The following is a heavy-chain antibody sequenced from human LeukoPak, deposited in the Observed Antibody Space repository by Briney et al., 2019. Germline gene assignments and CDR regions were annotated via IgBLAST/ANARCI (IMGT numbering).Heavy chain of an antibody. V-gene: IGHV4-38-2*02. Sequence: SETLSLTCAVSGYSFSSGDNRGWRRAPPGRGRGGMGISFDGGSTYYNPSLKSRVTISVDTSKNQFSLKLSSVTAADTAVYYCARDGITMVRGVTSYGMDVWGKGTTVTVSS. J-gene: IGHJ6*04. CDR2: SFDGGST. D-gene: IGHD3-10*01. CDR1: GYSFSSGDN. CDR3: ARDGITMVRGVTSYGMDV.